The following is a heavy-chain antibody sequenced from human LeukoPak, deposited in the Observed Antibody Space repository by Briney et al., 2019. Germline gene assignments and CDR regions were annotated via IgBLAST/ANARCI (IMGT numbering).Heavy chain of an antibody. D-gene: IGHD3-22*01. J-gene: IGHJ6*02. Sequence: GASVKVSCKASGGTFSTFAISWVRQAPGQGLEWMGRIVPIHGAVNYAQKFQGRVTINADKSTSTVYMGLSSLRSEDTAVYYCAKNYYDSSGYYLVSMDVWGQGTTVTVSS. V-gene: IGHV1-69*04. CDR3: AKNYYDSSGYYLVSMDV. CDR2: IVPIHGAV. CDR1: GGTFSTFA.